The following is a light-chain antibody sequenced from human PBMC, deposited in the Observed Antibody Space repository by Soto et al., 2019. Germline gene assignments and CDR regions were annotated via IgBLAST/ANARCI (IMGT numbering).Light chain of an antibody. CDR3: MQRIEFPIT. Sequence: LLVTPFGPVSISCMSSQSLVDSDDGTPYLDWYLQKPGQSPQLLIYALSYRASGVPDRFSGSGSGTDFTLKISRVEAEDVGVYYCMQRIEFPITFGQGTRLEIK. CDR2: ALS. V-gene: IGKV2-40*01. J-gene: IGKJ5*01. CDR1: QSLVDSDDGTPY.